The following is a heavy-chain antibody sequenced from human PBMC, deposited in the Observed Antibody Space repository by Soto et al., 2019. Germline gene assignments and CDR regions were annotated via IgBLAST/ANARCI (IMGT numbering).Heavy chain of an antibody. J-gene: IGHJ6*02. D-gene: IGHD4-17*01. CDR1: GYTFTSCG. V-gene: IGHV1-18*01. CDR3: ARVSPTVTYYYYGMDV. Sequence: ASVKVSCKASGYTFTSCGISWVRQAPGQGLEWMGWISAYNGNTNYAQKLQGRVTMTTDTSTSTAYMELRSLRSDDTAVYYCARVSPTVTYYYYGMDVWGQGTTVTVSS. CDR2: ISAYNGNT.